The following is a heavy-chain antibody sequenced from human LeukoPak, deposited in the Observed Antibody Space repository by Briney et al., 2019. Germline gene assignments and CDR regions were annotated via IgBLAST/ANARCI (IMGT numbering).Heavy chain of an antibody. D-gene: IGHD4-17*01. V-gene: IGHV3-30-3*01. CDR3: ARDGDYGDLSDY. CDR1: GFTFSSYA. CDR2: ISYDGSNK. Sequence: GGSLRLSCAASGFTFSSYAMHWVRQAPGKGLEWVVVISYDGSNKYYADSVKGRFTISRDNSKNTLYLQMNSLRAEDTAVYYCARDGDYGDLSDYWGQGTLVTVSS. J-gene: IGHJ4*02.